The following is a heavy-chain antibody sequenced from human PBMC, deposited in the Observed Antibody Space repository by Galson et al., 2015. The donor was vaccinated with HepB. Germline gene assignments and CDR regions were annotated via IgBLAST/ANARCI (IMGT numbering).Heavy chain of an antibody. D-gene: IGHD1-7*01. CDR1: GLTFRDIA. Sequence: ASGLTFRDIAMSWFRQAPGKGLEWIGFIRSNTYGGTTQYAASVKGRFTISRDDSKSISYLQMNSLKTDDTAVYFCSSRNYDGGSDHWGQGTLVTVSS. J-gene: IGHJ4*02. CDR3: SSRNYDGGSDH. CDR2: IRSNTYGGTT. V-gene: IGHV3-49*03.